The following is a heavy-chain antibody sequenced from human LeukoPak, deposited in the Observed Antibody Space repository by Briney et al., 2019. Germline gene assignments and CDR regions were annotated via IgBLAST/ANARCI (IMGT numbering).Heavy chain of an antibody. J-gene: IGHJ6*03. Sequence: SETLSLTCTVSGGSISSGGYYWSWIRQPPGKGLEWIGYIYHSGSTYYNPSLKSRVTISVDRSKNQFSLKLSSVTAADTAVYYCAREGYSNAPFYYYYYMDVWGKGTTVTVSS. CDR3: AREGYSNAPFYYYYYMDV. V-gene: IGHV4-30-2*01. CDR2: IYHSGST. CDR1: GGSISSGGYY. D-gene: IGHD4-11*01.